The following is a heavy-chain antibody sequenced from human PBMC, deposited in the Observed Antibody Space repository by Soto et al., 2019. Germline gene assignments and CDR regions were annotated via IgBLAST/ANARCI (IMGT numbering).Heavy chain of an antibody. D-gene: IGHD6-19*01. CDR3: ARDRVVAGIGEVDY. J-gene: IGHJ4*02. CDR2: TSHDGSNK. Sequence: QVQLVESGGGVVQPGRSQRLSCAASGFTFSSHAMHWVRQAPGKGLEWVAVTSHDGSNKYYADSVKGRFTISRDNSKNTLYLQMNSLRTEDTAVYYCARDRVVAGIGEVDYWGQGTLVTVSS. V-gene: IGHV3-30-3*01. CDR1: GFTFSSHA.